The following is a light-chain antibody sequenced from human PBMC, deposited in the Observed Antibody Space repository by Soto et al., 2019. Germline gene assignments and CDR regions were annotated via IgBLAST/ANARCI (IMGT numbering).Light chain of an antibody. Sequence: EILFTQSPGTLSLSPGERATLSCRASQSVSSYLAWYQQKPGQPPRLLIYDASNRDTGIPARFSGSGSGTDFTLTISRLEPEDFAVYYCQQYGSSPWTFGQGTKVDIK. J-gene: IGKJ1*01. CDR2: DAS. CDR3: QQYGSSPWT. V-gene: IGKV3-20*01. CDR1: QSVSSY.